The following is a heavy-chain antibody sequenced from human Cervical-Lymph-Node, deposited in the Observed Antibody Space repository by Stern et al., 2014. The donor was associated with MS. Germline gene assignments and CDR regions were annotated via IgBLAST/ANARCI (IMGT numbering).Heavy chain of an antibody. Sequence: QVQLVQSVAEVKKPGSSVKVSCKSSGGISWVRQAPGQGLECMGGVIPFVGTSYYAQKFQGRVTISADTSANTTYLHLSRLTSADTAVYYCARGTGDNWFGPWGQGTLVTVSS. D-gene: IGHD3/OR15-3a*01. CDR1: GG. CDR2: VIPFVGTS. CDR3: ARGTGDNWFGP. J-gene: IGHJ5*02. V-gene: IGHV1-69*06.